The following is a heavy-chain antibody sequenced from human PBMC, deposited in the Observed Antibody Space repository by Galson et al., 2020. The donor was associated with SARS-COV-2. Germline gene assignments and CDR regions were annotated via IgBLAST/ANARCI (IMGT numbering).Heavy chain of an antibody. CDR1: GGPVDNDNYR. CDR2: VDNSGST. D-gene: IGHD1-26*01. V-gene: IGHV4-61*01. CDR3: VRSHGAF. J-gene: IGHJ3*01. Sequence: SQTLSLTCSVSGGPVDNDNYRWLWVRQPPGKGLEYIGYVDNSGSTDYNPSLTSRVSISIDTPGKQFSLNLVSVTAADTAVYYCVRSHGAFWGRGTVVTVSS.